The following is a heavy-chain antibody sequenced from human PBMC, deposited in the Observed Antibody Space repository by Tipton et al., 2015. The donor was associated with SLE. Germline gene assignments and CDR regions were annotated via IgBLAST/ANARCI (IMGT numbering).Heavy chain of an antibody. CDR2: ISFDSSNA. D-gene: IGHD3-10*01. Sequence: SLRLSCEASGFTFSSHAMHWVRQVPGKGLEWVAVISFDSSNAYYTDSVRGRFTISRDNFKNTLFLQMNTLRAEDTALYYCARDRGSERVSLRANSFDFWGQGTLVTVSS. CDR3: ARDRGSERVSLRANSFDF. CDR1: GFTFSSHA. J-gene: IGHJ4*02. V-gene: IGHV3-30*04.